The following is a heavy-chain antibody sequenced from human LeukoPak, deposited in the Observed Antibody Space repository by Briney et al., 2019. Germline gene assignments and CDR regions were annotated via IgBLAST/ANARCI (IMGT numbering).Heavy chain of an antibody. D-gene: IGHD6-6*01. CDR2: IYHSGST. CDR1: GYSISSGYY. CDR3: ARFSSPSHWFDP. J-gene: IGHJ5*02. Sequence: SETLSLTCTVSGYSISSGYYWGWLRQPPGKGLGWIGSIYHSGSTYYNPSLKSRVTISVDTSKNQFSLKLSSVTAADTAVYYCARFSSPSHWFDPWGQGTLVTVSS. V-gene: IGHV4-38-2*02.